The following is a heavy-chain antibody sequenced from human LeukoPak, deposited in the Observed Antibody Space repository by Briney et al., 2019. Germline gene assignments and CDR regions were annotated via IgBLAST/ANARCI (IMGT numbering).Heavy chain of an antibody. J-gene: IGHJ4*02. CDR1: GFTFSNYA. Sequence: PGGSLRLSCAASGFTFSNYAMSWVRQGPGKGLEWISLSSGSGGRTYYADSGKGRFTISRDNPKTKLYLEMKSLRAEDTGVYYCAMTPQGSRNYFYFDSLGQGTLVTVSS. CDR2: SSGSGGRT. CDR3: AMTPQGSRNYFYFDS. D-gene: IGHD1-7*01. V-gene: IGHV3-23*01.